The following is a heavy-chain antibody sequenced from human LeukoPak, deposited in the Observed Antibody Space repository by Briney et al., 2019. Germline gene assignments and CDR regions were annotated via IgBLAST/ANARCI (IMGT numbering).Heavy chain of an antibody. J-gene: IGHJ4*02. D-gene: IGHD4-17*01. CDR3: ASGPFDDYGDYDRGDYFDH. CDR1: GCSISSSSSY. V-gene: IGHV4-39*02. Sequence: SETLSLTCTVSGCSISSSSSYWVWVRQPPGKGPDWVGSIYYSGLTYDNPSLTSRVSISVDPAKNHFSLKVTSVTAADTAVYYCASGPFDDYGDYDRGDYFDHWGQGTLVTVSS. CDR2: IYYSGLT.